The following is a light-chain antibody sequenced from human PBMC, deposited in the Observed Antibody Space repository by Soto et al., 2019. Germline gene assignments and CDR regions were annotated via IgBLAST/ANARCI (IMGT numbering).Light chain of an antibody. CDR3: SSYAVTNIFV. V-gene: IGLV2-8*01. J-gene: IGLJ1*01. CDR1: SIDVGGYNY. CDR2: EVS. Sequence: QSVLTQPPSASGSPGQSFTISCTVTSIDVGGYNYVSWYQQHPGKAPKVIIYEVSKRPSGVPDRFSGSKSGSTASLTVSGLQAEDEADYYCSSYAVTNIFVFGTGTKVTVL.